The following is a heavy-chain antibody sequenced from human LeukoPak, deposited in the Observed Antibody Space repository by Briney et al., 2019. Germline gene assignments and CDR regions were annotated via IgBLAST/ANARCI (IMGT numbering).Heavy chain of an antibody. CDR1: LYTSSSYA. V-gene: IGHV3-23*01. Sequence: GGSLSLSRVDSLYTSSSYATSWVPHAPGEGLERGSVIDGGGGGIYYADSVKGRFTISRDNSKNTLYLQMNSLRAEDTAVYYCARDNGNKYYFDYWGQGTLVTVSS. CDR2: IDGGGGGI. CDR3: ARDNGNKYYFDY. D-gene: IGHD2-8*01. J-gene: IGHJ4*02.